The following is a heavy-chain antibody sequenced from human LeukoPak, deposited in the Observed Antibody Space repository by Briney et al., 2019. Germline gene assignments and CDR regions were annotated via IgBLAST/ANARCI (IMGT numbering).Heavy chain of an antibody. CDR1: GGSITSSNYY. CDR2: IYYSGGT. D-gene: IGHD3-10*01. Sequence: KPSETLSLTCTFSGGSITSSNYYWGWIRQPPGKGLQWIGTIYYSGGTYYNPSLRSRVTISVDTSKNQFSLKLSSVTAVDTAVYYCASTLVRNFDYWGQGSLVTVSS. J-gene: IGHJ4*02. CDR3: ASTLVRNFDY. V-gene: IGHV4-39*01.